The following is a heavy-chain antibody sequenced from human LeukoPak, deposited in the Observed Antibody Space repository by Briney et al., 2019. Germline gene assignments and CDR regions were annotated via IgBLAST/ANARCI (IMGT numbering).Heavy chain of an antibody. V-gene: IGHV3-23*01. J-gene: IGHJ4*02. CDR3: AKDSGRQWLVRKIYRAFDY. D-gene: IGHD6-19*01. CDR1: GFTFDNYA. Sequence: PGGSLRLSCAASGFTFDNYAMSWVRQAPGKGLEWVSGISGSGGRTYYADSVKGRFTISRDNSKNTLYLQMNSLRAEDTAVYYCAKDSGRQWLVRKIYRAFDYWGQGTLVTVSS. CDR2: ISGSGGRT.